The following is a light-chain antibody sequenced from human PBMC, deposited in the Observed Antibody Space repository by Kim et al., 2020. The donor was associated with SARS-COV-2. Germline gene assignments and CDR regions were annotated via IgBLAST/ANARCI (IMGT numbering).Light chain of an antibody. V-gene: IGLV10-54*01. CDR2: RSY. J-gene: IGLJ3*02. Sequence: QTATLTCTGNSNNVGNEGAAWLQQHQGHPPTLLSDRSYNRPPGISDRLSASRSGNTASLTITGLQHEDEADYYCSAWDSSLNVWVFGGGTQLTVL. CDR1: SNNVGNEG. CDR3: SAWDSSLNVWV.